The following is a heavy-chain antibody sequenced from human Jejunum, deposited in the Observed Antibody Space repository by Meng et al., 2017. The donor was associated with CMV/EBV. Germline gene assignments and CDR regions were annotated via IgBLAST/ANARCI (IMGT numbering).Heavy chain of an antibody. D-gene: IGHD1-26*01. CDR1: GAPFSGY. V-gene: IGHV4-34*01. Sequence: QVHLQPWGAGLLKPSETLSLTFGVYGAPFSGYWSWVRQPPGKGLEWIGEITHSGSTNYNVSLKSRVTISIDTSKNQFSLKLSSVTATDTAAYYCAPGFRSWSGSYSSWGQGTLVTVSS. J-gene: IGHJ4*02. CDR3: APGFRSWSGSYSS. CDR2: ITHSGST.